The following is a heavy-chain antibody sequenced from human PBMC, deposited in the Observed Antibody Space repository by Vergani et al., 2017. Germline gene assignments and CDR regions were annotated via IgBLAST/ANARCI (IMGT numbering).Heavy chain of an antibody. CDR2: ISAYNGNT. CDR1: GYTFTSYG. V-gene: IGHV1-18*01. J-gene: IGHJ5*02. CDR3: ARDKDHSSGWYVLHWFDP. Sequence: QVQLVQSGAEVKKPGAAVKVSCKASGYTFTSYGISWVRQAPGQGLEWMGWISAYNGNTNYAQKLQGRVTMTTDTSTSTAYMELRSLRSDDTAVYYCARDKDHSSGWYVLHWFDPWGQGTLVTVSS. D-gene: IGHD6-19*01.